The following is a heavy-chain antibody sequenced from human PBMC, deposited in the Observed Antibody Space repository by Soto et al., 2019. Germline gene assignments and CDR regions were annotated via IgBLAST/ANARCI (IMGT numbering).Heavy chain of an antibody. CDR1: GFTFSSYS. V-gene: IGHV3-21*01. CDR3: ARVGRYCSSTSCYKFVAYYGMDV. CDR2: ISSSSSYI. Sequence: GGSLRLSCAASGFTFSSYSMNWVRQAPGKGLEWVSSISSSSSYIYYADSVKGRFTISRDNAKNSLYLQMNSLRAEDTAVYYCARVGRYCSSTSCYKFVAYYGMDVWGQGTTVTVSS. D-gene: IGHD2-2*02. J-gene: IGHJ6*02.